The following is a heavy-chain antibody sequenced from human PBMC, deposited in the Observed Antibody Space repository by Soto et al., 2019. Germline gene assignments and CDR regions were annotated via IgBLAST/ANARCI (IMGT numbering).Heavy chain of an antibody. Sequence: GASVKVSCKASGGTFSSYTISWVRQAPGQGLEWMGRIIPILGIANYAQKFQGRVTITADKSTSAAYMELSSLRSEDTAVYYCARGRWLPGAFDIWGQGTMVTVSS. CDR1: GGTFSSYT. CDR2: IIPILGIA. D-gene: IGHD5-12*01. CDR3: ARGRWLPGAFDI. J-gene: IGHJ3*02. V-gene: IGHV1-69*02.